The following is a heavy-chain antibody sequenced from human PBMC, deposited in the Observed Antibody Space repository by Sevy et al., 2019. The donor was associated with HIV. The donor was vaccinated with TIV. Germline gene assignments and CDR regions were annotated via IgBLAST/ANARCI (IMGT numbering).Heavy chain of an antibody. CDR3: ARGKGYCSGGSCYYDNWFDP. V-gene: IGHV1-3*01. CDR2: INAGNGNT. D-gene: IGHD2-15*01. CDR1: GYTFTSYA. Sequence: ASVTVSCKASGYTFTSYAMHWVRQAPGQRLEWMGWINAGNGNTKYSQKFQGRVTITRDTSASTAYMELSSLRSEDTAVYYCARGKGYCSGGSCYYDNWFDPWGQGTLVTVSS. J-gene: IGHJ5*02.